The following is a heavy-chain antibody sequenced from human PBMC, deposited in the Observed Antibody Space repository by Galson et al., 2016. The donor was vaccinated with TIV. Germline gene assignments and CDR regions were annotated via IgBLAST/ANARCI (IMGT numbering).Heavy chain of an antibody. J-gene: IGHJ6*02. V-gene: IGHV3-23*01. D-gene: IGHD1/OR15-1a*01. CDR1: GFIFNSFA. CDR3: AKEAGTDYYYGMAV. Sequence: RLSCAASGFIFNSFAMSWVRQAPGKGLQWVSAISRRGFNTYYADSAKGRFTISRDNSKNTLYLQMNSVRADDTAVYYCAKEAGTDYYYGMAVWGQGTTVTVSS. CDR2: ISRRGFNT.